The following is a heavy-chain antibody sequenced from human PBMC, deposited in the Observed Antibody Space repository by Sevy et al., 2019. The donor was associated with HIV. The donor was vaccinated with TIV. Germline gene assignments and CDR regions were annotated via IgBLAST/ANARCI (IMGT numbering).Heavy chain of an antibody. CDR1: GGSISSGDNY. D-gene: IGHD6-19*01. Sequence: SETLSLTCTVSGGSISSGDNYWTWFRQHPGKGLMWIGYIFTSGSTYYNPSLKSRLIISGDTSKNQLSLRLTSVTAADTAVYYCARGVAVAGTFYFDYWGQGTLVTVSS. CDR2: IFTSGST. CDR3: ARGVAVAGTFYFDY. J-gene: IGHJ4*02. V-gene: IGHV4-31*03.